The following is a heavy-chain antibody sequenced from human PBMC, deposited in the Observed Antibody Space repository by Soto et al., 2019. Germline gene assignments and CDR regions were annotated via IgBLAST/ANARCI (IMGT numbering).Heavy chain of an antibody. D-gene: IGHD3-3*01. CDR2: INHSGST. Sequence: SETLSLTCAVYGGSFSGYYWSWIRQPPGKGLEWIGEINHSGSTNYNPSLKSRVTISVDTSKNQFSLKLSSVTAADTAVYYCARGKYAPRLKVIMSLDIWGQGTMVTVSS. CDR1: GGSFSGYY. J-gene: IGHJ3*02. CDR3: ARGKYAPRLKVIMSLDI. V-gene: IGHV4-34*01.